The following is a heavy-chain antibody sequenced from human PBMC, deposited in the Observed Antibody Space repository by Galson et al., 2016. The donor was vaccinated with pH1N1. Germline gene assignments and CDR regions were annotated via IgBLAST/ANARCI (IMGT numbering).Heavy chain of an antibody. CDR3: AKVEGFWSGYYTD. Sequence: SLRLSCAASGFTFDDYGMHWVRQAPGKGLEWVSGISWNSGSIGYADSVKGRFTISRDNAKNSLYLQMNSLRAEDTALYYCAKVEGFWSGYYTDWGQGTLVTFTS. D-gene: IGHD3-3*01. CDR2: ISWNSGSI. CDR1: GFTFDDYG. J-gene: IGHJ4*02. V-gene: IGHV3-9*01.